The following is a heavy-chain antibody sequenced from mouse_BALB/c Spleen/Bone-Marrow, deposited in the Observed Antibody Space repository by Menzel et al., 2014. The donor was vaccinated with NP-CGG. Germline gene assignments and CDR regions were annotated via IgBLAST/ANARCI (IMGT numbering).Heavy chain of an antibody. CDR2: IDPANGNT. D-gene: IGHD2-14*01. CDR1: GFNIKDTY. V-gene: IGHV14-3*02. CDR3: ARGYDEGFAY. Sequence: EVKVVESGAELVKPRASVKLSCTASGFNIKDTYMHWVKQRPEQGLEWIGRIDPANGNTKYDPKFQGKATITADTSSNTAYLQLSSLTSEDTAVYYCARGYDEGFAYWGQGTLVTVSA. J-gene: IGHJ3*01.